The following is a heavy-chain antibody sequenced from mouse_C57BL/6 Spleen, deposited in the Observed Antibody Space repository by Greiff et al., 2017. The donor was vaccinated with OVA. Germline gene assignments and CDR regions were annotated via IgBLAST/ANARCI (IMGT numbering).Heavy chain of an antibody. V-gene: IGHV5-17*01. D-gene: IGHD2-2*01. Sequence: EVKLMESGGGLVKPGGSLKLSCAASGFTFSDYGMHWVRQAPEKGLEWVAYISSGSSTIYYADTVKGRFTISRDNAKNTLFLQMTSLRSEDTAMYYCAGYDDYAMDYWGQGTSVTVSS. CDR2: ISSGSSTI. CDR1: GFTFSDYG. CDR3: AGYDDYAMDY. J-gene: IGHJ4*01.